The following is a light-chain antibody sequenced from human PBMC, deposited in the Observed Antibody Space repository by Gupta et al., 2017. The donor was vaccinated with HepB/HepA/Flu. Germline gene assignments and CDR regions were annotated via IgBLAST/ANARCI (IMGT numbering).Light chain of an antibody. J-gene: IGKJ3*01. CDR1: QSVGRNY. CDR2: GAS. Sequence: IVLTQSPGTLSLSPGERATLSCRASQSVGRNYLAWYQQKPGQAPRLLIYGASSRATGIPDRFSGSGSGTDFTLTISRLEPEDFAVYYCQQYDGSCTFGPGTKVDIK. V-gene: IGKV3-20*01. CDR3: QQYDGSCT.